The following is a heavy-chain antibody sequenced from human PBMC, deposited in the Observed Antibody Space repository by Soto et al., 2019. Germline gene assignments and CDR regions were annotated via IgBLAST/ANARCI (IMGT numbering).Heavy chain of an antibody. J-gene: IGHJ5*01. Sequence: PGGCLRLCCVASGFTFNSYSMNWVRQAPGKGLEWISYINSGSTSVFYADSVKGRFTISRDNAKNSLYLQMNSLRAEDTAVYYSASSASPDASWGQGTLVTVSS. CDR3: ASSASPDAS. D-gene: IGHD1-26*01. CDR1: GFTFNSYS. V-gene: IGHV3-48*01. CDR2: INSGSTSV.